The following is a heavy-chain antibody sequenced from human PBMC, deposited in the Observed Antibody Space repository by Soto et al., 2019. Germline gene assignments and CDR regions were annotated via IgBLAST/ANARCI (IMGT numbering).Heavy chain of an antibody. Sequence: GGSLRLSCAASGFTFSSYAMHWVRQAPGKGLEWVAVISYDGSNKYYADSVKGRFTISRDNSKNTLYLQMSSLRAEDTAVYYCARDLLYSYGSFGYWGQGTLVTVS. V-gene: IGHV3-30-3*01. D-gene: IGHD5-18*01. CDR2: ISYDGSNK. CDR3: ARDLLYSYGSFGY. J-gene: IGHJ4*02. CDR1: GFTFSSYA.